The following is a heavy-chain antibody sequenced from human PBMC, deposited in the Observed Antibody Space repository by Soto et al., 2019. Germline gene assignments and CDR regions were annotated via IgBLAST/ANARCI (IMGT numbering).Heavy chain of an antibody. V-gene: IGHV3-7*05. CDR1: GFTFITYW. Sequence: EVLLVESGGGLVQPGGSLRLSCAASGFTFITYWMSWVRQARGKGLEWVANIKQDGSEQFYVDSVKGRFTISRDNAKNSLSLQMNSLRAEDTAVYFCARLPHPGIAVAGTVYWGQGTLVTVSS. CDR2: IKQDGSEQ. D-gene: IGHD6-19*01. CDR3: ARLPHPGIAVAGTVY. J-gene: IGHJ4*02.